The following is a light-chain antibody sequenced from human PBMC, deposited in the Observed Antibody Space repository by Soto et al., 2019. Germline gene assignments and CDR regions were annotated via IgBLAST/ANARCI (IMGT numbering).Light chain of an antibody. V-gene: IGKV1-5*03. CDR3: QHYNSYSEA. CDR1: QTISSW. CDR2: KAS. J-gene: IGKJ1*01. Sequence: DIQMTQSPSTLSVSLGDRVTITFRASQTISSWLAWYQQKPGKAPKLLIYKASTLKSGVPSRFSGSGSGTEFTLTISSLQPDDFATYYCQHYNSYSEAFGQGTKVDI.